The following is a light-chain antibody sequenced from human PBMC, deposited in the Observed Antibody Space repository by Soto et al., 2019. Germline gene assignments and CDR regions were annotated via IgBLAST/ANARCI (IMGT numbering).Light chain of an antibody. CDR3: SSYTSSGTLVV. V-gene: IGLV2-14*01. CDR1: SSDIGGYKY. Sequence: QSALTQPASVSGSPGQSITISCTGTSSDIGGYKYVSWYQQHPGKAPKLMIFEVSNRPSGVSNRFSGSKSGNTASLTISGLQADDEADYYCSSYTSSGTLVVFGGGTKLTVL. J-gene: IGLJ2*01. CDR2: EVS.